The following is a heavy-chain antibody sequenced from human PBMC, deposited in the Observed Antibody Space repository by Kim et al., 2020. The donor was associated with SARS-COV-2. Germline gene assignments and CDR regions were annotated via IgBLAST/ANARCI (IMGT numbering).Heavy chain of an antibody. D-gene: IGHD4-17*01. CDR3: ARTTTVTSRFSGYYYMDV. CDR1: GGSFSGYY. V-gene: IGHV4-34*01. CDR2: INHSGST. Sequence: SETLSLTCAVYGGSFSGYYWSWIRQPPGKGLEWIGEINHSGSTNYNPFLKSRVTISVDTSKNQFSLKLSSVTAADTAVYYCARTTTVTSRFSGYYYMDVWGKGTTVTVSS. J-gene: IGHJ6*03.